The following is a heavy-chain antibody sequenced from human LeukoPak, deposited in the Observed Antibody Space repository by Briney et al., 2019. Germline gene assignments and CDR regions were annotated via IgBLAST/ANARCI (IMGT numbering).Heavy chain of an antibody. D-gene: IGHD3-22*01. CDR2: ISYDGSNK. V-gene: IGHV3-30*18. CDR1: GFTFSSYG. J-gene: IGHJ4*02. Sequence: GGSLRLSCAASGFTFSSYGMHWVRQAPGKGLEWVAVISYDGSNKYYADSVKGRFTISRDNSKNTLYLQMNSLRAEGTAVYYCAKDASHYYDSSGYYLPDYWGQGTLVTVSS. CDR3: AKDASHYYDSSGYYLPDY.